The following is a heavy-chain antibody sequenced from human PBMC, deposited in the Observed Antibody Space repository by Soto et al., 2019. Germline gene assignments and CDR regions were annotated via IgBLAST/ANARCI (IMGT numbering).Heavy chain of an antibody. CDR1: GYTFTSYG. V-gene: IGHV1-2*04. Sequence: GASVKVSCKASGYTFTSYGISWVRPAPGQGLEWMGWINPNSGGTNYAQKFQGWVTMTRDTSISTAYMELSRLRSDDTAVYYCARGIAAAGTAYWFDPWGQGTLVTVSS. D-gene: IGHD6-13*01. CDR3: ARGIAAAGTAYWFDP. J-gene: IGHJ5*02. CDR2: INPNSGGT.